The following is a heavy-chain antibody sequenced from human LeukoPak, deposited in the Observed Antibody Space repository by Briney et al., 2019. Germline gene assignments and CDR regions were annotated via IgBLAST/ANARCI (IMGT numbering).Heavy chain of an antibody. J-gene: IGHJ5*02. CDR3: ARRFGSGSQYNWFDP. V-gene: IGHV1-18*01. CDR1: GYTFTSYG. D-gene: IGHD3-10*01. CDR2: ISAYNGNT. Sequence: GASVKVSCKASGYTFTSYGISWVRQAPGQGLEWMGWISAYNGNTNYAQKLQGRVTMTTDTSTSTAYMELRSLRSDDTDVYYCARRFGSGSQYNWFDPWGQGTLVTVSS.